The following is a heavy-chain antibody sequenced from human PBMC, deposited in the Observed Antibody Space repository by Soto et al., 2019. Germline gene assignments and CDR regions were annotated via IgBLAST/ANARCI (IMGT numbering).Heavy chain of an antibody. Sequence: EVQLVESGGGLAQPGGSLRLSCAASGFTIRNYDMHWVRQTTGKGLEWVSGIGDIDDPYYADSVKGRFTISREIAKNSLYLQMDGLRAGDSAVYYGARGPPRVRERTYYYRMDVWSQGTTVTVSS. V-gene: IGHV3-13*05. D-gene: IGHD3-10*01. CDR3: ARGPPRVRERTYYYRMDV. CDR1: GFTIRNYD. CDR2: IGDIDDP. J-gene: IGHJ6*02.